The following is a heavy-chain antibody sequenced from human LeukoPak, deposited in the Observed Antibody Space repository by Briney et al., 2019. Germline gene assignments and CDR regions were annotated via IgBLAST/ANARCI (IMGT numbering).Heavy chain of an antibody. D-gene: IGHD2-15*01. CDR2: INTDGSST. CDR1: GFTFDDYG. CDR3: AREFGGEELPDAFDI. J-gene: IGHJ3*02. V-gene: IGHV3-74*01. Sequence: GGSLRLSCAASGFTFDDYGMSWVRQAPGKGLVWVSRINTDGSSTSYADSVKGRFTISRDNAKNTLYLQMNSLRAEDTAVYYCAREFGGEELPDAFDIWGQGTMVTVSS.